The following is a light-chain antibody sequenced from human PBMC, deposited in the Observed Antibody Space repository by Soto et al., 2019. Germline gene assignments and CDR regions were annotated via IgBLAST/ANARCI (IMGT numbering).Light chain of an antibody. CDR3: QQRTVWPPWS. V-gene: IGKV3-11*01. CDR2: DAS. CDR1: QSVSSY. Sequence: VLNRSPDTMSLSPGGSPTLSYRVSQSVSSYLAWYQQKPGQAPRLLIYDASNRATGIPARFSGSGSGTDFTLTMSCLVPEEFAVYYCQQRTVWPPWSLGQGTKVDIK. J-gene: IGKJ1*01.